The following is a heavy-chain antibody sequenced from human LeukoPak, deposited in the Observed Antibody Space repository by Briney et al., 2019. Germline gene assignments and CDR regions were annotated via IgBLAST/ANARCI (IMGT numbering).Heavy chain of an antibody. CDR2: ISSSSSYI. J-gene: IGHJ3*02. V-gene: IGHV3-21*01. CDR1: GFTFSSYS. Sequence: GGSLRLSCAASGFTFSSYSMNWVRQAPGKGLEWVSSISSSSSYIYYADSVKGRFTISRDNAKNSLYLQMNSLRAEDTAVYYCAKLRIAAAGPARDAFDIWGQGTMVTVSS. CDR3: AKLRIAAAGPARDAFDI. D-gene: IGHD6-13*01.